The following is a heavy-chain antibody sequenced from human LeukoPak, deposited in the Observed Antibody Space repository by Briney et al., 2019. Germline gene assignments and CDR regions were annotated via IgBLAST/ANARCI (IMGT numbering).Heavy chain of an antibody. D-gene: IGHD3-10*01. CDR3: ARGPLLWFGESEPDFDY. CDR1: GYTFTGYY. Sequence: ASVKVSCKASGYTFTGYYMHWVRQAPGQGLEWMGWINPNSGGTNYAQKFQGRVTMTRDTSISTAYMELSRLRSDDTAVYYCARGPLLWFGESEPDFDYRGQGTLVTVSS. V-gene: IGHV1-2*02. J-gene: IGHJ4*02. CDR2: INPNSGGT.